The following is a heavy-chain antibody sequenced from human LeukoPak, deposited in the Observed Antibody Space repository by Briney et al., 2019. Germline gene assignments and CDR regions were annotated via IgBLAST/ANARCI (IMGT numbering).Heavy chain of an antibody. CDR1: GGSFSGYY. V-gene: IGHV4-34*01. CDR3: ARYPTMVRGRHNP. CDR2: INHSGST. Sequence: PSETLSLTCAVYGGSFSGYYWSWIRQPPGKGLEWIGEINHSGSTNYNPSLKSRVTISVDTSKNQFSLKLSSVTAADTAVYYCARYPTMVRGRHNPWGQGTLVTASS. J-gene: IGHJ5*02. D-gene: IGHD3-10*01.